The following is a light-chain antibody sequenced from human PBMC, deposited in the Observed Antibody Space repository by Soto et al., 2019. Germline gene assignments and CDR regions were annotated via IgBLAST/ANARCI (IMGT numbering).Light chain of an antibody. J-gene: IGKJ5*01. V-gene: IGKV1-9*01. CDR1: QGIRIY. CDR3: QQLSSYPIT. CDR2: TAS. Sequence: DIPLTQSPSFLSASVGDRVTITCRASQGIRIYAAWYQQKPGKAPNLLIYTASALQGGVPSRFSGSGSGTEFTLTISSAQPEDSAIYYCQQLSSYPITFGQGTRLEIK.